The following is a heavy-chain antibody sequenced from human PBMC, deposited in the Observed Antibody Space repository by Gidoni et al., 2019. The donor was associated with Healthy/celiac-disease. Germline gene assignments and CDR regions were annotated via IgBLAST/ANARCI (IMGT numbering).Heavy chain of an antibody. CDR3: ARSDYGDYELGY. J-gene: IGHJ4*02. Sequence: QVQLQQWGAGLLKPSETLSLTCAVYGGSFSGYYWSWIRQPPGKGLEWIGEINHRGSTNYNPSLKSRVTISVDTSKNQFSLKLSSVTAADTAVYYCARSDYGDYELGYWGQGTLVTVSS. CDR1: GGSFSGYY. D-gene: IGHD4-17*01. CDR2: INHRGST. V-gene: IGHV4-34*01.